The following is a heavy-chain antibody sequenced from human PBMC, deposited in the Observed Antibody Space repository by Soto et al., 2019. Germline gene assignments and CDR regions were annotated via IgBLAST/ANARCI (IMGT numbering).Heavy chain of an antibody. V-gene: IGHV3-30-3*01. D-gene: IGHD6-6*01. CDR1: GFTFGSYA. J-gene: IGHJ6*02. CDR3: ARWNSSSSNQNDYYYYGMDV. Sequence: QVQLVESGGGVVQPGRSLRLSCAASGFTFGSYAMHWVRQAPGKGLEWVAVISYDGSNKYYADSVKGRFTISRDNSKNTLYLQMNSLRAEDTAVYYCARWNSSSSNQNDYYYYGMDVWGQGTTVTVSS. CDR2: ISYDGSNK.